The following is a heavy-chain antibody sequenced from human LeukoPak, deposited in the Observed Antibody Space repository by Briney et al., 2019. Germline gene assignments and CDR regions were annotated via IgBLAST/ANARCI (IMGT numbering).Heavy chain of an antibody. CDR3: AREGGYYYDSSGYDSAFDI. J-gene: IGHJ3*02. V-gene: IGHV1-2*02. D-gene: IGHD3-22*01. Sequence: ASVTVSCKASGYTFTGYYMHWVRQAPGQGLEWMGWINPNSGGTNYAQKFQGRVTMTRDTSISTAYMELSRLRSDDTAVYYCAREGGYYYDSSGYDSAFDIWGQGTMVTVSS. CDR1: GYTFTGYY. CDR2: INPNSGGT.